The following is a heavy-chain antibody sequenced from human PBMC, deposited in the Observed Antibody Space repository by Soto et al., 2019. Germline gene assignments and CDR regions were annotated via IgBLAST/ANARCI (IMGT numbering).Heavy chain of an antibody. CDR1: GFTFSSYG. CDR3: ARDSVVPAAIGFDY. Sequence: GGSLRLSCAASGFTFSSYGMHWVRQAPGKGLEWVAVIWYDGSNKYYADSVKGRFTISRDNSKNTLYLQMNSPRAEDTAVYYCARDSVVPAAIGFDYWGQGTLVTVSS. J-gene: IGHJ4*02. CDR2: IWYDGSNK. V-gene: IGHV3-33*01. D-gene: IGHD2-2*02.